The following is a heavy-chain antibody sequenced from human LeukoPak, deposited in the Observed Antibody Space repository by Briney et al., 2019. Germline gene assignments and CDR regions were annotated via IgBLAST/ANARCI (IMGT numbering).Heavy chain of an antibody. J-gene: IGHJ6*04. CDR3: AELGITMIGGV. V-gene: IGHV3-48*04. D-gene: IGHD3-10*02. CDR1: GFTFSSYS. Sequence: GGSLRLSSAASGFTFSSYSMNWVRQAPGKGLEWVSYISSSSSTIYYADSVKGRFTISRDNAKNSLYLQMNSLRAEDTAVYYCAELGITMIGGVWGKGTTVTISS. CDR2: ISSSSSTI.